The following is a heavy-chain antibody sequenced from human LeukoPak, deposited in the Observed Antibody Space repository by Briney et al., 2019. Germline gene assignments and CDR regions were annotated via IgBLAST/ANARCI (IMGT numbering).Heavy chain of an antibody. CDR2: IYYSGST. Sequence: PSETLSLTCTVSGGSISSGGYYWSWIRQHPGKGLEWIGYIYYSGSTNYNPSLKSRVTMSVDTSKNQFSLKLSSVTAADTAVYYCAREDPVTGSPDYWGQGTLVTVSS. J-gene: IGHJ4*02. CDR3: AREDPVTGSPDY. CDR1: GGSISSGGYY. D-gene: IGHD1-20*01. V-gene: IGHV4-61*08.